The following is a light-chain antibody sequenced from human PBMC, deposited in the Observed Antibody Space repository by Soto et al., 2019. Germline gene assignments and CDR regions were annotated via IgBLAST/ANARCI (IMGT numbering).Light chain of an antibody. CDR3: TSYVGDNNYL. CDR1: SSDVGGYDY. J-gene: IGLJ1*01. CDR2: EVS. Sequence: QSALTQPPSASGSPGQPVTISCTGTSSDVGGYDYVSWYQQYPGKAPKLLIYEVSKRPSGVPDRFSGSKTGNTASLTVSGLQADDEADYYCTSYVGDNNYLFGTGTKLTVL. V-gene: IGLV2-8*01.